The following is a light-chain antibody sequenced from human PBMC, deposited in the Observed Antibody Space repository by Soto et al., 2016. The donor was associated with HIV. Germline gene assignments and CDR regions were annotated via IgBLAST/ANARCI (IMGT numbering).Light chain of an antibody. CDR3: QVWDSSSDHSPWV. J-gene: IGLJ3*02. CDR1: NIGSKS. V-gene: IGLV3-21*03. Sequence: SYVLTQPPSVSVAPGKTARITCGGNNIGSKSVSWYQQKPGQAPVLVVYDDSDRPSGIPDRFSGSNSGNTATLTISRVEAGDEADYYCQVWDSSSDHSPWVFGGGTKLTV. CDR2: DDS.